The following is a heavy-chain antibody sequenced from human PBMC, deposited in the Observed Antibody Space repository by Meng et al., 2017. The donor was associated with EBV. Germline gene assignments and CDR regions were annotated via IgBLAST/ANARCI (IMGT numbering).Heavy chain of an antibody. CDR1: GGCISSSRYY. CDR3: ARSSPVRFGELSN. V-gene: IGHV4-39*07. D-gene: IGHD3-10*01. J-gene: IGHJ4*02. CDR2: IYYSGST. Sequence: QLQLQESGPGLVKPSETLFRACPVSGGCISSSRYYWGWTRQPPGKGLGWIGSIYYSGSTYYNPSLKSRVTISVDTSKIQFSLKLSSVTAADTAVYYCARSSPVRFGELSNWGQGTLVTVS.